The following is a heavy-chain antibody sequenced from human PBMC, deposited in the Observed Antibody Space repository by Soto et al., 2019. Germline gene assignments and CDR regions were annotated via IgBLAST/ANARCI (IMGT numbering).Heavy chain of an antibody. Sequence: ASVKVSCKASGYTFTSYGISWVRQAPGQGLEWMGWISAYNGNTNYAQKPQGRVTMTTDTSTSTAYMELRSLRSDDTAVYYCARDLDYDILTGYLVLNDCWGQGTLVTVSS. D-gene: IGHD3-9*01. CDR2: ISAYNGNT. CDR3: ARDLDYDILTGYLVLNDC. V-gene: IGHV1-18*04. J-gene: IGHJ4*02. CDR1: GYTFTSYG.